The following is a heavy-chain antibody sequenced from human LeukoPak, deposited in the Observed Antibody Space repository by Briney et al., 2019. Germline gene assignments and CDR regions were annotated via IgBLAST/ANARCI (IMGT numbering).Heavy chain of an antibody. CDR3: AKDIGRFGELSYGY. D-gene: IGHD3-10*01. CDR2: ISGRGGST. V-gene: IGHV3-23*01. J-gene: IGHJ4*02. Sequence: AGGSLRLSCAASGFTFSSYAMSWVRQAPGKGLEWVSAISGRGGSTYYADSVKGRFTISRDNSKNTLYLQMNSLRAEDTAVYYCAKDIGRFGELSYGYWGQGTLVTVSS. CDR1: GFTFSSYA.